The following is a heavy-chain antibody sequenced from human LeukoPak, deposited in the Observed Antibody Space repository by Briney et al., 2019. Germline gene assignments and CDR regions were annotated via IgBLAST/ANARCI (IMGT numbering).Heavy chain of an antibody. J-gene: IGHJ4*02. CDR3: AREYTPYRSGWFLDY. D-gene: IGHD6-19*01. CDR2: IYYSGST. V-gene: IGHV4-39*07. Sequence: KPSETLSLTCTVSGGSISSSSYYWGWIRQPPGKGLEWIGSIYYSGSTYYNPSLKSRVTISVDTSKNQFSLKLSSVTAADTAVYYCAREYTPYRSGWFLDYWGQGTVVTVSS. CDR1: GGSISSSSYY.